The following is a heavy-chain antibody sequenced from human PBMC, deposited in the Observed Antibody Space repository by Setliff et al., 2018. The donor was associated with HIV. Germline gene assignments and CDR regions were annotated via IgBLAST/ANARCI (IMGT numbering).Heavy chain of an antibody. CDR1: GSTFSRYG. CDR2: ISAYNLNT. Sequence: SVKVSCKTSGSTFSRYGFSRVRQAPGQGLEWMGWISAYNLNTNYAQKFQGRVTMTTDTSASTGYMELRSLRSDDTAVYYCARAYYHDSSGYQGFDYWGQGTLVTVSS. V-gene: IGHV1-18*01. D-gene: IGHD3-22*01. CDR3: ARAYYHDSSGYQGFDY. J-gene: IGHJ4*02.